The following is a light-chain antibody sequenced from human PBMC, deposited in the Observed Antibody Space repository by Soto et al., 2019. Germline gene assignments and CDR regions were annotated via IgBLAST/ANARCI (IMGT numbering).Light chain of an antibody. Sequence: QMTQSPTSLSVSVGDRVTITCQASHDITNFLNWYQQKPGKAPKLLIYDVSKLETGVPSRFSGSGSGTDFTLTISSLQPEDIATYFCQQHDDLPITFGQGTRLEIK. J-gene: IGKJ5*01. CDR2: DVS. CDR3: QQHDDLPIT. V-gene: IGKV1-33*01. CDR1: HDITNF.